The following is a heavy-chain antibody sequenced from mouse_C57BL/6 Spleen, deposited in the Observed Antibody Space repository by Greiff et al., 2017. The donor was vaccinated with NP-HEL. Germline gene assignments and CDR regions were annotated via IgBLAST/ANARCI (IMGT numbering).Heavy chain of an antibody. Sequence: QVQLKQPGTELVQPGASVKLSCKASGYTFTSYWMHWVKQRPGQGLEWIGNINPSNGGTNYNEKFKSKATLTVDKSSSTAYMQLSSLTSEDSAVYYCARGLLYDWYFDVWGTGTTVTVSS. D-gene: IGHD2-12*01. J-gene: IGHJ1*03. CDR3: ARGLLYDWYFDV. CDR1: GYTFTSYW. V-gene: IGHV1-53*01. CDR2: INPSNGGT.